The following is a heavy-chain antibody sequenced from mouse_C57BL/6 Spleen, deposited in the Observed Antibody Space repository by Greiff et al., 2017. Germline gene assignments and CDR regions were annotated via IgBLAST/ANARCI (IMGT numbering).Heavy chain of an antibody. CDR1: GYTFTSYW. CDR3: ARKRSAMDY. Sequence: VQLKQPGAELVMPGASVKLSCKASGYTFTSYWMHWVKQRPGQGLEWIGEIDPSDSYTNYNQKFKGKSTLTVDKSSSTAYMQLSSLTSEDSAVYYCARKRSAMDYWGQGTSVTVSS. CDR2: IDPSDSYT. J-gene: IGHJ4*01. V-gene: IGHV1-69*01.